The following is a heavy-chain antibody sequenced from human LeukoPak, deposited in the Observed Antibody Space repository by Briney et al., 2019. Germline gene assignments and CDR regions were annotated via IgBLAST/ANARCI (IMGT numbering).Heavy chain of an antibody. CDR2: INPNSGGT. D-gene: IGHD3-3*01. CDR1: GYTFTGYY. CDR3: ARTRITIFGVVTHIFDY. Sequence: ASVKVSCKASGYTFTGYYMHWVRQAPGQGLEWMGRINPNSGGTNYAQKFQGRVTMTRDTSISTAYMELSRLRSDDTAVYYCARTRITIFGVVTHIFDYWGQGTLVTVSS. V-gene: IGHV1-2*06. J-gene: IGHJ4*02.